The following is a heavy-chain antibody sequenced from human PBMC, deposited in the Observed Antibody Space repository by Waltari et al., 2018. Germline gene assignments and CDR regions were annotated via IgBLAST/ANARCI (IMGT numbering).Heavy chain of an antibody. Sequence: QVQLQQWGAGLLKPSETLSLTCAVYGGSFSGYYWSWIRQPPGKGLEWIGEINYSGSTNYNPYLKSRVTISVGTSKNQFSLKLSSVTAADTAVYYCARGAYYGSGMRTAPFDPWGQGTLVTVSS. CDR2: INYSGST. CDR3: ARGAYYGSGMRTAPFDP. D-gene: IGHD3-10*01. V-gene: IGHV4-34*01. J-gene: IGHJ5*02. CDR1: GGSFSGYY.